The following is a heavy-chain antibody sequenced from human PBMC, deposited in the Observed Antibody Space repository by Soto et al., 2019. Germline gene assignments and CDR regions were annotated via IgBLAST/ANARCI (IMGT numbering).Heavy chain of an antibody. CDR3: AKELVAVAGTGCHY. J-gene: IGHJ4*02. CDR1: GFTFSSYD. V-gene: IGHV3-23*01. CDR2: ISGSGNSP. Sequence: EVQLLESGGGLVQPGGSLRLSCAASGFTFSSYDMSWVRQAPGKGLEWVSVISGSGNSPHYADSVKGRFTISRDNSKNTLSLQMNSLRAEDTAVYYCAKELVAVAGTGCHYWGQGTLVTVSS. D-gene: IGHD6-19*01.